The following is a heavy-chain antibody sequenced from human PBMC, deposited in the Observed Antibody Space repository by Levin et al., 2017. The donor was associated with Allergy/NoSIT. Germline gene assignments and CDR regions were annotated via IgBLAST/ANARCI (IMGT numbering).Heavy chain of an antibody. CDR3: AKDGLYSIDV. D-gene: IGHD1-26*01. V-gene: IGHV3-15*01. CDR2: IKSYSDGGTT. Sequence: GGSLRLSCAASGFTFSGPWMTWVRQAPGKGLEWVGRIKSYSDGGTTEYAASVEGRFSISRDDSQSTLFLQMNSLQSEDTAVYYCAKDGLYSIDVWGQGTVVTVSS. CDR1: GFTFSGPW. J-gene: IGHJ4*02.